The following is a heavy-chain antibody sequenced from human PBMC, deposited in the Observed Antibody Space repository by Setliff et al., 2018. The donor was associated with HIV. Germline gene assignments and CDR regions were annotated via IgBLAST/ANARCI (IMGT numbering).Heavy chain of an antibody. J-gene: IGHJ4*01. CDR3: ARGALLAAFDFDH. CDR2: INVGSGDT. Sequence: ASVKVSCKASGYTFTTYSLHWVRQAPGQSLEWMGWINVGSGDTKYSRELQGRIIITRDTSANTAYMELSSLRFDDTAVYFCARGALLAAFDFDHWGHGTLVTVSS. D-gene: IGHD3-10*01. CDR1: GYTFTTYS. V-gene: IGHV1-3*01.